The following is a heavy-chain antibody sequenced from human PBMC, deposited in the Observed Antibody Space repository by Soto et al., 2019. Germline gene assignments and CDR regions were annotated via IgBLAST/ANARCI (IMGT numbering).Heavy chain of an antibody. J-gene: IGHJ4*02. Sequence: EVQLLESGGGLVQPGGSLRLSCAASGFTFSSYAMSWVRQAPGKGLEWVSAISGSGGSTYYADSVKGRFTISRDNSKNTLYLQMNSLRAEDTVVYYCAKDRGPREQWLEGEWGYWGQGTLVTVSS. D-gene: IGHD6-19*01. CDR2: ISGSGGST. CDR1: GFTFSSYA. V-gene: IGHV3-23*01. CDR3: AKDRGPREQWLEGEWGY.